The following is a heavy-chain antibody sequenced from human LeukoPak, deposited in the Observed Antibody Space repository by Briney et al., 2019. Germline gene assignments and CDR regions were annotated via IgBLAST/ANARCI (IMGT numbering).Heavy chain of an antibody. V-gene: IGHV5-51*01. CDR2: IYPGDSDT. CDR1: GYSFTSYW. J-gene: IGHJ6*02. CDR3: ARHGSGSYYTYYYYGMDV. D-gene: IGHD3-10*01. Sequence: GESLKISCKGSGYSFTSYWIGWVRHMPGKGLEWMGIIYPGDSDTRYSPSFQGQVNISADKSISTAYLQWSSLKASDTAMYYCARHGSGSYYTYYYYGMDVWGQGTTVTVSS.